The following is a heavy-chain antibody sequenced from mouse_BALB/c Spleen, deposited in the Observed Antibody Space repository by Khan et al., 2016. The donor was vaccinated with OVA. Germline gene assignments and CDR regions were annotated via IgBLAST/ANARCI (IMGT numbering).Heavy chain of an antibody. J-gene: IGHJ4*01. V-gene: IGHV5-9-3*01. D-gene: IGHD2-2*01. CDR1: GFTFSSYA. CDR2: ISTGGHYT. CDR3: ARSLVDYHAMDY. Sequence: EVELVESGGGLVKPGGSLKLSCSASGFTFSSYAMSWVRQTPEKRLECVATISTGGHYTFYPDSLKGRFTISRDNAENTLYLQMSSLRSEDTATYYCARSLVDYHAMDYWGQGTSVTVSS.